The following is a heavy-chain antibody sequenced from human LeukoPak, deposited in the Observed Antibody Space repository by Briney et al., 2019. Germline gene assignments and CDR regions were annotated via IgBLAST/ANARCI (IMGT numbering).Heavy chain of an antibody. Sequence: PGGSLRLSCAASGFTFSSYGMSWVRQDPGKGLERVSTISGSGGSTYYADSVKGRFTISRDNSRDTLYLQMNSLRAEDTAVYYCAKDVRTKRPPPEGFDYWGQGTLVTVSS. CDR2: ISGSGGST. J-gene: IGHJ4*02. D-gene: IGHD1-14*01. CDR3: AKDVRTKRPPPEGFDY. CDR1: GFTFSSYG. V-gene: IGHV3-23*01.